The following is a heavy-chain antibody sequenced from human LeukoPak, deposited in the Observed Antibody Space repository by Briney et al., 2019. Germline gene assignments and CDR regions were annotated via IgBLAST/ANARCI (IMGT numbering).Heavy chain of an antibody. D-gene: IGHD4-17*01. V-gene: IGHV4-39*01. CDR2: IYYSGGT. CDR3: ARHLYGDYVFDY. J-gene: IGHJ4*02. CDR1: GGSISSSLHS. Sequence: SETLSLTCSVSGGSISSSLHSWGWVRQPPEKGLEWIGSIYYSGGTYYNASFNSRVTMSVDRSKDQFSLNLTSVTATDTAVYYCARHLYGDYVFDYWGKGTLVTVSS.